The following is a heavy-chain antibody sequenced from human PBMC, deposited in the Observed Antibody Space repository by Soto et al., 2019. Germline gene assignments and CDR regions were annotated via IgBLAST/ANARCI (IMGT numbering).Heavy chain of an antibody. CDR3: ARAIDWFDP. Sequence: SETLSLTCTVSGGSISSGGYYWTWIRQPPGKGLEWIGYIYYSGSTNYNPSLKSRVTISVDTSKNQFSLKLSSVTAADTAVYYCARAIDWFDPWGQGTLVTVSS. CDR2: IYYSGST. J-gene: IGHJ5*02. CDR1: GGSISSGGYY. V-gene: IGHV4-61*08.